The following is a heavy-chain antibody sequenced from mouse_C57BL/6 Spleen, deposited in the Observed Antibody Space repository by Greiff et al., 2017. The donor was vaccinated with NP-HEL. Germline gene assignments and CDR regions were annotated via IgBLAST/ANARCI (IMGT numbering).Heavy chain of an antibody. CDR2: IYPGSGNT. J-gene: IGHJ4*01. CDR1: GYTFTDYY. V-gene: IGHV1-76*01. Sequence: VKLMESGAELVRPGASVKLSCKASGYTFTDYYINWVKQRPGQGLEWIARIYPGSGNTYYTEKFKGKATLTAEKSSSTAYMQLSSLTSEDSAVYYCAREDYDGGENAMDYWGQGTSVTVSS. D-gene: IGHD2-4*01. CDR3: AREDYDGGENAMDY.